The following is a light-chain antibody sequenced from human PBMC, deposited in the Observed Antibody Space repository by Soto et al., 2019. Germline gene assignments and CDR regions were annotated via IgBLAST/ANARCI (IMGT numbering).Light chain of an antibody. CDR2: DNN. J-gene: IGLJ2*01. V-gene: IGLV1-51*01. Sequence: QSVLTQPHSVSAAPGQKVTISCSGSSSNIGNNYVYWYQQVPGTAPKLLIFDNNKRPSVIPDRFSGSKSGTSATLGITGLQTGYEADYYCEAWDDSLTTVLFVGGTKVTVL. CDR1: SSNIGNNY. CDR3: EAWDDSLTTVL.